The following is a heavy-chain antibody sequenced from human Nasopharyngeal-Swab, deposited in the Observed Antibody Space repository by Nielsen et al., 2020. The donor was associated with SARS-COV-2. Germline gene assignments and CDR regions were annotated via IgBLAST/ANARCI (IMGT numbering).Heavy chain of an antibody. D-gene: IGHD6-19*01. V-gene: IGHV3-48*02. Sequence: GGSLRLSCAASGFTFSSYSMNWVRHAPAKGLEWVSYISSSSSTIYYADSVKGRFTVSRDNAKDSLYLQMNSLRDEDTAVYYCARDQRHSSGWYALYYYGMDVWGQGTTVTVSS. CDR2: ISSSSSTI. J-gene: IGHJ6*02. CDR1: GFTFSSYS. CDR3: ARDQRHSSGWYALYYYGMDV.